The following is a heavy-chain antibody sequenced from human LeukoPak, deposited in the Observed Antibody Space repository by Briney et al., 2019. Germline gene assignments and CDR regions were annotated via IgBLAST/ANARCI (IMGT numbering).Heavy chain of an antibody. D-gene: IGHD3-9*01. CDR1: GFTFSNAW. CDR3: TTRGVGSDFDWQTFDY. Sequence: GGSLRLSCAASGFTFSNAWMSWVRQAPGKGLDWVGCIKSKTDGGTTDYAAPVKGRFTISRDDSKNTLYLQMNSLKTEDTAVYYCTTRGVGSDFDWQTFDYWGQGTLVTVSS. V-gene: IGHV3-15*01. J-gene: IGHJ4*02. CDR2: IKSKTDGGTT.